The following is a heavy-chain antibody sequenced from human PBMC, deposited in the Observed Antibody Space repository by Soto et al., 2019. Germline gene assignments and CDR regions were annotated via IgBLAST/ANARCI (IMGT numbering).Heavy chain of an antibody. CDR1: GGTFSSYA. Sequence: SSVKVSCKASGGTFSSYAISWVRQAPGQGLEWMGGIIPIFGTANYAQKFQGRVTITADESTSTAYMELSSLRSDDTAVYYCARAQPNYYDSSGYKANYFDYWGQGTLVTVSS. CDR2: IIPIFGTA. V-gene: IGHV1-69*13. D-gene: IGHD3-22*01. J-gene: IGHJ4*02. CDR3: ARAQPNYYDSSGYKANYFDY.